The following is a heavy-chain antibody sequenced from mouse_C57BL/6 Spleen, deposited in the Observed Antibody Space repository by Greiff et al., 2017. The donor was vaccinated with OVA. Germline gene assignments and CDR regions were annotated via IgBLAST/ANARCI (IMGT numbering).Heavy chain of an antibody. D-gene: IGHD2-3*01. J-gene: IGHJ3*01. CDR1: GYTFTSYW. V-gene: IGHV1-5*01. CDR2: IYPGNSDT. Sequence: VQLKQSGTVLARPGASVKMSCKTSGYTFTSYWMHWVKQRPGQGLEWIGAIYPGNSDTSYNQKFKGKATLTAVTSASTAYMELSSLTDEDAAVYYCVDDVSFADWGQGTLVTVSA. CDR3: VDDVSFAD.